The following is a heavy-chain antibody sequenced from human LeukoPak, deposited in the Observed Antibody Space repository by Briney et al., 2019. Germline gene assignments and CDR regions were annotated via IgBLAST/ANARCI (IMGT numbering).Heavy chain of an antibody. D-gene: IGHD3-9*01. CDR2: ISSRSSTI. V-gene: IGHV3-48*04. J-gene: IGHJ4*02. CDR3: AREDAVRYLEWPTDY. Sequence: GGSLRLSCAVSGFTFSSYSMNWVRQAPGKGLEWVSYISSRSSTIYYADSVKGRFTISRDNAKESLYLQMNSLKAEDTAVYYCAREDAVRYLEWPTDYWGQGTLVTVSS. CDR1: GFTFSSYS.